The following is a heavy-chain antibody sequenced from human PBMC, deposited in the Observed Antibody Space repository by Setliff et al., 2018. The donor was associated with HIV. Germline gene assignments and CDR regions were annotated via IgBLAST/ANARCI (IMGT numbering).Heavy chain of an antibody. V-gene: IGHV1-18*01. Sequence: ASVKVSCKASVYTFTSYDISWVRQAPGQALEWMGWISAYNGNTNYAQKLPDRVTMTTDTSPSTAYMELMSLRSADTAVYYCAREIGDYYDSSGYYPPTDYYYGMDVWGQGTTVTVSS. CDR1: VYTFTSYD. CDR2: ISAYNGNT. CDR3: AREIGDYYDSSGYYPPTDYYYGMDV. D-gene: IGHD3-22*01. J-gene: IGHJ6*02.